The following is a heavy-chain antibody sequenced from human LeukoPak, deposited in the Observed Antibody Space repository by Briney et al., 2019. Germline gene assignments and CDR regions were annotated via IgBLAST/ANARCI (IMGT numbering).Heavy chain of an antibody. CDR1: GYTFTAYY. V-gene: IGHV1-2*02. J-gene: IGHJ4*02. Sequence: ASVKVSCKTFGYTFTAYYMHWVRQAPGQALEWMGWINPYSGGTKYAQNFQGRLTMTRDPSISTAYMELSRLTADDTAVYYCAPTPPDSYDNSGYFDYWGQGTLVTVSS. CDR2: INPYSGGT. D-gene: IGHD3-22*01. CDR3: APTPPDSYDNSGYFDY.